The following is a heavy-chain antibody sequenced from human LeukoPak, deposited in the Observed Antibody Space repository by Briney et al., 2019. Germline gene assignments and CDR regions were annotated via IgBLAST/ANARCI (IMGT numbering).Heavy chain of an antibody. CDR1: GLTFDNFS. J-gene: IGHJ4*02. Sequence: GASLRLSCVVSGLTFDNFSMGWVRQAPGKGLEWVSTISSRATNTYYADSVKGRFTISRDNSKNTLYLELNTLRAEDTAVYYCAAAGRYTYGYGDLGQGTLVTVSS. CDR2: ISSRATNT. CDR3: AAAGRYTYGYGD. D-gene: IGHD5-18*01. V-gene: IGHV3-23*01.